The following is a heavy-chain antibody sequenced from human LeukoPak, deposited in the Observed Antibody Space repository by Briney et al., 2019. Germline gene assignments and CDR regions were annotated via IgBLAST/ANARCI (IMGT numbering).Heavy chain of an antibody. Sequence: PSETLSLTCTVSGGSISSYYWSWIRQPPGKGLEWVGYIYYSGSTNYNPSLKSRVTISVDTSKNQFSLKLSSVTAADTAVYYCARQFLVGSTFHAFDLWGQGTRVTVSS. J-gene: IGHJ3*01. CDR2: IYYSGST. CDR1: GGSISSYY. D-gene: IGHD1-26*01. CDR3: ARQFLVGSTFHAFDL. V-gene: IGHV4-59*01.